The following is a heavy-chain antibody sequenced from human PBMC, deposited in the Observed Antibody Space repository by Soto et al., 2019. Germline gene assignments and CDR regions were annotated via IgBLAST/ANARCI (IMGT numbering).Heavy chain of an antibody. CDR3: ARGPAGGLRGGVSY. V-gene: IGHV1-18*04. CDR1: GYTFTNYG. D-gene: IGHD2-15*01. Sequence: QVKLVQSGGEVKKPGASVKVSCKTSGYTFTNYGITWVRQAPGQGLKWMVWISAYNGDTNYAQKFQGRVIMTTDTSTTTAYMELRSLRSDDTAVYYCARGPAGGLRGGVSYWGQGTLVTVSS. J-gene: IGHJ4*02. CDR2: ISAYNGDT.